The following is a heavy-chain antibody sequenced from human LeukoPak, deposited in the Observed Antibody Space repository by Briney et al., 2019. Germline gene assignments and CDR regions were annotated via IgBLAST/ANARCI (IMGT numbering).Heavy chain of an antibody. CDR1: GFTFSGSALH. CDR2: TYFSGST. CDR3: ARHSGYYYARDAFDI. D-gene: IGHD3-22*01. J-gene: IGHJ3*02. Sequence: PGGSLRLSCAASGFTFSGSALHWVRQASGKGLEWIGSTYFSGSTYYNPSLKSRVTISVDTSRNQFSLKLSSVTAADTAVYYCARHSGYYYARDAFDIWGQGTMVTVSS. V-gene: IGHV4-39*01.